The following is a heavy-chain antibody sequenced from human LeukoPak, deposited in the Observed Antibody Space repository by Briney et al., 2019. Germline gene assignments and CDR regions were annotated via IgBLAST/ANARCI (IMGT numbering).Heavy chain of an antibody. Sequence: SETLSLTCTVSGGSISSSSYYWGWIRQPPGKGLEWIGSIYYSGSTYYNPSLKSRVTISVDTSKNQFSLKLSSVTAADTAVYYCASLRGIAPLRFFLDGWHFQHWGQGTLVTVSS. CDR3: ASLRGIAPLRFFLDGWHFQH. J-gene: IGHJ1*01. D-gene: IGHD6-13*01. CDR2: IYYSGST. V-gene: IGHV4-39*01. CDR1: GGSISSSSYY.